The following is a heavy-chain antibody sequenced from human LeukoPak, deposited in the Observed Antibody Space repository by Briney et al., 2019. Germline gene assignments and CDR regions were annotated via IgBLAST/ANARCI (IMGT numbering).Heavy chain of an antibody. CDR1: GFTFSSYE. Sequence: GGSLRLSCAASGFTFSSYEMNWVRQAPGKGLEWVSYISSSGSTIYYADSVKGRFTISRGNAKNSLYLQMNSLRAEDTAVYYCARDYDDYGDYGFDPWGQGTLVTVSS. CDR2: ISSSGSTI. CDR3: ARDYDDYGDYGFDP. D-gene: IGHD4-17*01. V-gene: IGHV3-48*03. J-gene: IGHJ5*02.